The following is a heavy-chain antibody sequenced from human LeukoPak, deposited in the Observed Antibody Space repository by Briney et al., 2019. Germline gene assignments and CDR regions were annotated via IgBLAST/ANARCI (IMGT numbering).Heavy chain of an antibody. D-gene: IGHD6-13*01. CDR2: ISYDGSNK. CDR1: GFTFSSYG. CDR3: ANTDTTWGVSSSWSGRFDY. J-gene: IGHJ4*02. Sequence: QPGRSLGLSCAASGFTFSSYGMHWVRQAPGKGLEWVAVISYDGSNKYYADSVKGRFTISRDNSKNTLYLQMNSLRPEDTAVYYCANTDTTWGVSSSWSGRFDYWGQGTLVTVSS. V-gene: IGHV3-30*18.